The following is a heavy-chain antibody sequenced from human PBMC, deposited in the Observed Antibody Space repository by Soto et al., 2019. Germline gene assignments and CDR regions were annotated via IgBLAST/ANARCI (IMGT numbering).Heavy chain of an antibody. CDR3: AREGYSSVTYYYGMDV. D-gene: IGHD6-25*01. V-gene: IGHV4-31*03. CDR1: GGSISSGGYY. J-gene: IGHJ6*02. CDR2: IYYSGST. Sequence: QVQLQESGPGLVKPSQTLSLTCTVSGGSISSGGYYWSWIRQHPGKGLEWIGYIYYSGSTYYNPSLKSRVTISVDTSKNQFSLKLSSVTASDTAVYYCAREGYSSVTYYYGMDVWGQGTTVTVSS.